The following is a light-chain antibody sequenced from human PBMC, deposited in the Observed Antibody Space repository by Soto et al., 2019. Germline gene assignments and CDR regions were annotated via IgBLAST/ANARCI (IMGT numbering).Light chain of an antibody. CDR2: DVS. CDR3: SSYTSSSTLAV. Sequence: QPASVSGSAGQSITISCTGTSSDVGGYNYVSWYQQHPGKAPKLMIYDVSNRPSGVSNRFSGSKSGNTASLTISGLQAEDEADYYCSSYTSSSTLAVFGGGTKLTVL. V-gene: IGLV2-14*01. CDR1: SSDVGGYNY. J-gene: IGLJ3*02.